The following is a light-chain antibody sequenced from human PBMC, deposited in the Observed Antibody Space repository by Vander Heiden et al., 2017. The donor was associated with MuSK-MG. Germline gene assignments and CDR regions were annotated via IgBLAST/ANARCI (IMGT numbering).Light chain of an antibody. CDR1: SSNIGAGYD. CDR2: GNT. J-gene: IGLJ3*02. V-gene: IGLV1-40*01. Sequence: QSVMTQPPSVSGAPGQRVSISCTGSSSNIGAGYDVHWYQHLPGTAPKLLIFGNTNRPSGVPDRFSGSKSGTSASLATTGLQAEDEADYYCHYSDRSLSGLVFGGGTKLTVL. CDR3: HYSDRSLSGLV.